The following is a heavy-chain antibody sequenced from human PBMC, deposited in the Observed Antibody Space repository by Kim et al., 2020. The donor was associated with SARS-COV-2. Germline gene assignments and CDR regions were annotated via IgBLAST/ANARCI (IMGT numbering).Heavy chain of an antibody. J-gene: IGHJ4*01. Sequence: GGSLRLSCAASGFTFSSYAMHWVRQAPGKGLEWVAVISYDGSNKYYADSVKGRFTISRDNSKNTLYLQMNSLRAEDTAVYYCASTRQSVVVAATLDYWGQEPWSPSPQ. V-gene: IGHV3-30-3*01. D-gene: IGHD2-15*01. CDR2: ISYDGSNK. CDR1: GFTFSSYA. CDR3: ASTRQSVVVAATLDY.